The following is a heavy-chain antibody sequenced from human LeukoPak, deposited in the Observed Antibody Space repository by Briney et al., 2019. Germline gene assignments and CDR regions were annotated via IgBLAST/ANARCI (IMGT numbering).Heavy chain of an antibody. J-gene: IGHJ4*02. V-gene: IGHV3-53*01. CDR2: IYSGGST. CDR1: GFTVSSNY. D-gene: IGHD2-15*01. Sequence: PGGSLRLSCAASGFTVSSNYMSWVRQAPGKGLEWVSVIYSGGSTYYADSVKGRFTIYRDNSKNTLYLQMNSLRAEDTAVYYCARDLCSGGSCYSSYWGQGTLVTVSS. CDR3: ARDLCSGGSCYSSY.